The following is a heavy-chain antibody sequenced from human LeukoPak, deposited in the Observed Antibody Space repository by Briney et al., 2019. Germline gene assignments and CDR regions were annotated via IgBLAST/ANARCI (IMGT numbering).Heavy chain of an antibody. CDR2: ISSSSSYI. D-gene: IGHD1-1*01. J-gene: IGHJ6*01. CDR3: AGSTLCMDA. CDR1: GFTFSSYS. Sequence: GGSLTLSCAASGFTFSSYSMNWLPQAPGQGLEWVTSISSSSSYIYYADSVKGRFTISRDNAKNSLYLQMNSLRAEDTAVYYWAGSTLCMDAWGQGATGTVSS. V-gene: IGHV3-21*01.